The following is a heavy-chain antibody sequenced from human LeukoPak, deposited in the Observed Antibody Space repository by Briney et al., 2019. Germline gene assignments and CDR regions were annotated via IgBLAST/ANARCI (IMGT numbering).Heavy chain of an antibody. Sequence: GGSLRLSCAASGFTFSRYWMSWVRQAPGKGLEWVANIKQDGSEKYYVDSVKGRFTISRDNAKNSLYLQMNSLRAEDTAVYYCARVGYSSGYDAFDIWGQGTMVTVSS. V-gene: IGHV3-7*01. J-gene: IGHJ3*02. CDR3: ARVGYSSGYDAFDI. D-gene: IGHD6-19*01. CDR2: IKQDGSEK. CDR1: GFTFSRYW.